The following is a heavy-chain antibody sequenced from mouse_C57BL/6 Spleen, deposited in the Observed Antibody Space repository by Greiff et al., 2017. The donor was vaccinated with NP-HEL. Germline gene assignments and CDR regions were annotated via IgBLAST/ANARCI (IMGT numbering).Heavy chain of an antibody. V-gene: IGHV14-2*01. Sequence: DVQLVESGAELVKPGASVKLSCTASGFNIKDYYMHWVKQRTEQGLEWIGRIDPEDGETKYAPKFQGKATITADTSSNTAYLQLSSLTSEDTAVYYCARYYGSSPFYAMDYWGQGTSVTVSS. CDR2: IDPEDGET. CDR3: ARYYGSSPFYAMDY. D-gene: IGHD1-1*01. J-gene: IGHJ4*01. CDR1: GFNIKDYY.